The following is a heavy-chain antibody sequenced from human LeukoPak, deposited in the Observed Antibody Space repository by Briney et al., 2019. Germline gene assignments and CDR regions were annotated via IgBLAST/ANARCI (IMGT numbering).Heavy chain of an antibody. CDR3: ARLPGYYMDV. Sequence: WSWIRQPPGXGLEWIGEINHSGSTNYNPSLKSRVTISVDTSKNQFSLKLSSVTAADTAVYYCARLPGYYMDVWGKGTTVTISS. CDR2: INHSGST. J-gene: IGHJ6*03. V-gene: IGHV4-34*01.